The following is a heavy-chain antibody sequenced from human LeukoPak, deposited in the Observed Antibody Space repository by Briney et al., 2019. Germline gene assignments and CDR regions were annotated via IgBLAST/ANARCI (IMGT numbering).Heavy chain of an antibody. D-gene: IGHD5-24*01. Sequence: GGSLRLSCAASGFTFSSYSMNWVRQAPGKGLEWVSSISSSSSYIYYADSVKGRFTISRDNSKNKLYLQMNSLRAEDTAVYYCARDWGRDGYNPLDYWGQGTLVTVSS. CDR3: ARDWGRDGYNPLDY. CDR2: ISSSSSYI. V-gene: IGHV3-21*01. J-gene: IGHJ4*02. CDR1: GFTFSSYS.